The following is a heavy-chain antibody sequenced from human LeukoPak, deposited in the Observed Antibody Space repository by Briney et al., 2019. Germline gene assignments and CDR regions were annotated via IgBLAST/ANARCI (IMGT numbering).Heavy chain of an antibody. J-gene: IGHJ2*01. CDR2: IYYSGST. D-gene: IGHD2-2*01. CDR1: GGSINGYY. CDR3: ARGETAASTIWYFDL. V-gene: IGHV4-59*01. Sequence: SETLSLTCTVSGGSINGYYWSWIRQPPGKGLEWIGYIYYSGSTKYNPSLQSRVTISVDTSKNQFSLKLNSVTAADTAVYYCARGETAASTIWYFDLGARGPLVIVPS.